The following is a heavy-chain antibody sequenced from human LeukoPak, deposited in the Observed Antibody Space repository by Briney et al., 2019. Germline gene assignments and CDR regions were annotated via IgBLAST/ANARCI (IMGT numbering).Heavy chain of an antibody. J-gene: IGHJ4*02. V-gene: IGHV3-23*01. CDR3: ARGRGYSYGWIGEKLLDY. Sequence: GGSLRLSCTVSGFSLSSYALSWVRRAPGKGLEWVSATSSSDAGKYYADSVRGRFTISRDNSRNTMYLQMNSLRVEDAAVYYCARGRGYSYGWIGEKLLDYWGQGTLVTVSS. CDR2: TSSSDAGK. D-gene: IGHD5-18*01. CDR1: GFSLSSYA.